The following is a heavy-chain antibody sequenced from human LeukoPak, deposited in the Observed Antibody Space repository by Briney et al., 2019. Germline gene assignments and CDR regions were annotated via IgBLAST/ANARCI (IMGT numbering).Heavy chain of an antibody. V-gene: IGHV3-23*01. CDR2: ISGSGGST. D-gene: IGHD1-26*01. Sequence: PGGSLRLSCAASGFTFSSYAMSWVRQAPGKGLEWVSAISGSGGSTYYADSVKGRFTISRDNSKNTLYLQMNSLRAEDTAVYYCAKAVNSGLYYYYYMDVWGKGTTVTVSS. J-gene: IGHJ6*03. CDR1: GFTFSSYA. CDR3: AKAVNSGLYYYYYMDV.